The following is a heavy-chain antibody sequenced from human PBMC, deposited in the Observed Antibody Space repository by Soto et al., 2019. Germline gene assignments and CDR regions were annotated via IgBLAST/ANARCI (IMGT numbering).Heavy chain of an antibody. CDR2: INPDNGNT. D-gene: IGHD3-3*01. Sequence: ASVKVSCKASGYTFTRYTMNWVRQAPGQRLEWMGWINPDNGNTKSTQKFQDRVIITRDTSASTAYMDLSSLRSEDTAVYYCASVWSGYYLYYFDYWGQGTLVTVSS. CDR1: GYTFTRYT. V-gene: IGHV1-3*01. CDR3: ASVWSGYYLYYFDY. J-gene: IGHJ4*02.